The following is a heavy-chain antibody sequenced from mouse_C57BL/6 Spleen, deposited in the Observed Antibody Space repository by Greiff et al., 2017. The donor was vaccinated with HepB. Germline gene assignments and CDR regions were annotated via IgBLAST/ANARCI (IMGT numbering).Heavy chain of an antibody. J-gene: IGHJ4*01. Sequence: VQLQQPGAELVKPGASVKLSCKASGYTFTSYWMHWVKQRPGQGLEWIGMIHPNSGSTNYNEKFKSKATLTVDKSSSTASMQLSSLTSEDSAVYYCARAPYYDYDYAMDYWGQGTSVTVSS. D-gene: IGHD2-4*01. CDR3: ARAPYYDYDYAMDY. CDR1: GYTFTSYW. CDR2: IHPNSGST. V-gene: IGHV1-64*01.